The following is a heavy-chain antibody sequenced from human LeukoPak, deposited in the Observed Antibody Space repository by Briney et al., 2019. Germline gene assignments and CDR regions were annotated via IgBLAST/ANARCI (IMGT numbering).Heavy chain of an antibody. CDR2: IYYSGST. D-gene: IGHD6-13*01. V-gene: IGHV4-59*01. CDR1: GGSISSYY. J-gene: IGHJ4*02. CDR3: ARAKPWSGYSSSWYEN. Sequence: SETLSLTCNVSGGSISSYYWSWIRQPPGKGLEWIGYIYYSGSTNYNPSLKSRVTISVDTSKNQFSLKLSSVTAADTAVYYCARAKPWSGYSSSWYENWGQGTLVTVSS.